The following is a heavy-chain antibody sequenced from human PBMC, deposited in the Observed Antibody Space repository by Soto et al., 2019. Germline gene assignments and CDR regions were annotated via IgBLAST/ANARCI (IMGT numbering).Heavy chain of an antibody. CDR3: ARRGFYYDSSGFYYVY. J-gene: IGHJ4*02. CDR1: GYSFASYW. D-gene: IGHD3-22*01. Sequence: GESLKISCKASGYSFASYWIGWVRQMPGKGLEWMGIIYPGDSDTRYNPSFQGQVTISADKSISTAYLQWSSLKASDTAMYYCARRGFYYDSSGFYYVYWGQGTPVTVSS. CDR2: IYPGDSDT. V-gene: IGHV5-51*01.